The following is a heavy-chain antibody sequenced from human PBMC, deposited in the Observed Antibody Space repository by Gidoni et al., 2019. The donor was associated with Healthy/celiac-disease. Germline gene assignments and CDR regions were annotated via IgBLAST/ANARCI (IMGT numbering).Heavy chain of an antibody. J-gene: IGHJ6*02. V-gene: IGHV1-46*03. CDR3: ARVVVAATLNYYYGMDV. D-gene: IGHD2-15*01. CDR1: GYTFTSYY. CDR2: INPSGGST. Sequence: QVQLVQSGAEVKKPGASVKVSCKASGYTFTSYYMHWVRQAPGQGLEWMGIINPSGGSTSYAQKFQGRVTMTRDTSTSTVYMELSSLRSEDTAVYYCARVVVAATLNYYYGMDVWGQGTTVTVSS.